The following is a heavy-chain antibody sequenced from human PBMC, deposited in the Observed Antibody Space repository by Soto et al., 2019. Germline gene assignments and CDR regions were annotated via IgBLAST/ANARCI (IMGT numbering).Heavy chain of an antibody. J-gene: IGHJ6*03. CDR2: ISSSSSYI. Sequence: GGSLRLSCAASGFTFSSYSMNWVRQAPGKGLEWVSSISSSSSYIYYADSVKGRFTISRDNAKNSLYLQMNSLRAEDTAVYYCARGGGEVPAAMWAYYYYMDVWGKGTTVTVSS. CDR1: GFTFSSYS. CDR3: ARGGGEVPAAMWAYYYYMDV. D-gene: IGHD2-2*01. V-gene: IGHV3-21*01.